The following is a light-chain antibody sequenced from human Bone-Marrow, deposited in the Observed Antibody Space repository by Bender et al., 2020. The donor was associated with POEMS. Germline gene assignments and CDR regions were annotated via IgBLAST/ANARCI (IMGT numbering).Light chain of an antibody. CDR1: VFPDQY. V-gene: IGLV3-25*03. Sequence: SSELAQPPSVSVSPGQTARITCSADVFPDQYAYWYQQNPGQVPVLVIYKDTERPSGIPERFAGSASGTTVTLPISGVQAEDEADYYWQSADSSGTYVFGPGTKVTVL. CDR2: KDT. CDR3: QSADSSGTYV. J-gene: IGLJ1*01.